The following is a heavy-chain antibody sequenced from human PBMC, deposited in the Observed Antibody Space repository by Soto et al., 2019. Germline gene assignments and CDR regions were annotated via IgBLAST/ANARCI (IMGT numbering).Heavy chain of an antibody. J-gene: IGHJ6*02. V-gene: IGHV3-49*03. D-gene: IGHD3-3*01. CDR1: GFTFGDYT. CDR2: IRSKGHGGTT. Sequence: PGGSLRLSCTASGFTFGDYTMSWFRQAPGKGLEWVSLIRSKGHGGTTDYAASVKGRFTISRDDSKSIAYLQMSSLRIEDTAVYYCTRYTLFGVVSYTVDGMDVWGQGTTVTVSS. CDR3: TRYTLFGVVSYTVDGMDV.